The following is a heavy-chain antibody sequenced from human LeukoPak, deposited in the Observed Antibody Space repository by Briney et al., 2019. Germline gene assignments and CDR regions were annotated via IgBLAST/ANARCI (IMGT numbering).Heavy chain of an antibody. J-gene: IGHJ5*02. CDR3: ARRGGGNWFDP. Sequence: SETLSLTCTVSGGSISSYYWSWIRQPPGKGLEWIGYFYYSGGTNYNPSLKSRVTISVDTSKNQFSLKLSSVTAADTAVYYCARRGGGNWFDPWGRGTLVTVSS. D-gene: IGHD3-16*01. CDR2: FYYSGGT. CDR1: GGSISSYY. V-gene: IGHV4-59*08.